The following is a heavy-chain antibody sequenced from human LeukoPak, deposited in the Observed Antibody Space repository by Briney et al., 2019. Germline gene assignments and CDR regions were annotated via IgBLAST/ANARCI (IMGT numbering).Heavy chain of an antibody. D-gene: IGHD2-21*02. CDR3: ARDLPYAYCGGDCYSSDAFDI. J-gene: IGHJ3*02. CDR2: IYYSGST. Sequence: PSETLSLTCTVSGGSISSSSYYWGWIRQPPGKGLEWIGSIYYSGSTYYNPSLKSRVTISVDTSKNQFSLKLSSVTAADTAVYYCARDLPYAYCGGDCYSSDAFDIWGQGTMVTVSS. CDR1: GGSISSSSYY. V-gene: IGHV4-39*02.